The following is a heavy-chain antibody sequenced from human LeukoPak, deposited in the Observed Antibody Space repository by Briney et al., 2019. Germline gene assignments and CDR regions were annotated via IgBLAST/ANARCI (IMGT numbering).Heavy chain of an antibody. CDR1: GGSISSSNW. CDR3: ARAFLVGYSPEEYFFDY. CDR2: IHHSGTT. V-gene: IGHV4-4*02. D-gene: IGHD2-15*01. J-gene: IGHJ4*02. Sequence: SPSETLSLTCTVSGGSISSSNWWGWVRQPPGKGLECIGEIHHSGTTNYNPSLKSRVTISVDKSKNEFSLKLNSVTAADTAVYYCARAFLVGYSPEEYFFDYWGQGTLVTVSS.